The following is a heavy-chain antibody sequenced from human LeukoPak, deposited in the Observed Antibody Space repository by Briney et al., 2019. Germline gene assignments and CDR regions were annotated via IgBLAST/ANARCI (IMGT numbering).Heavy chain of an antibody. Sequence: PGGSLRLSCAASGFTFSSYGMHWVRQAPSKGLEWVAFIRLDGSNKYYADSVKGRFTISRDNSKNTLYLQMNSLRGDDTAVYYCAKPHFDYWGQGTLVTVSS. J-gene: IGHJ4*02. CDR2: IRLDGSNK. CDR3: AKPHFDY. CDR1: GFTFSSYG. V-gene: IGHV3-30*02.